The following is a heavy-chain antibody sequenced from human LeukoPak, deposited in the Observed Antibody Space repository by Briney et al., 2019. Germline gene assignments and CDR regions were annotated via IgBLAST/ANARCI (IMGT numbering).Heavy chain of an antibody. V-gene: IGHV4-34*01. CDR2: INHSGST. Sequence: SETLSLTCAVYGGSFSGYYWSWIRQPPGKGLEWIGEINHSGSTNYNPSLKSRVTISVDTSKNQFSLKLSSVTAADTAVYYCARGWSLYGMDVWGQGTTVTVSS. D-gene: IGHD1-1*01. CDR3: ARGWSLYGMDV. CDR1: GGSFSGYY. J-gene: IGHJ6*02.